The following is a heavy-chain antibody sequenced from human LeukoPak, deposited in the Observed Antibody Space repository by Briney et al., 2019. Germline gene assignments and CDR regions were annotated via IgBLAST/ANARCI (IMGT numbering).Heavy chain of an antibody. D-gene: IGHD2-21*02. CDR3: ARGKGIYCGGDCSALDY. J-gene: IGHJ4*02. CDR2: ISTNGGTT. Sequence: GGSLRLSCAASGFTFSSYAMHWVRQAPGNGLEYVSAISTNGGTTYYANSVEGRFTISRDNSKNTLYLQMGSLRTEDMAVYYCARGKGIYCGGDCSALDYWGQGTLVTVSS. CDR1: GFTFSSYA. V-gene: IGHV3-64*01.